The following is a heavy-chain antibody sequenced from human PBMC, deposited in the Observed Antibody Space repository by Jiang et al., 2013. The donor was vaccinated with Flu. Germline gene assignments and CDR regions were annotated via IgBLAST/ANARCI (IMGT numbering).Heavy chain of an antibody. CDR2: ISSSGSTI. V-gene: IGHV3-48*03. D-gene: IGHD1-1*01. J-gene: IGHJ6*04. CDR3: AKGGGTGYYYYGMDV. Sequence: YISSSGSTIYYADSVKGRFTISRDNAKNSLYLQMNSLRAEDTAVYYCAKGGGTGYYYYGMDVWGKGTTVTVSS.